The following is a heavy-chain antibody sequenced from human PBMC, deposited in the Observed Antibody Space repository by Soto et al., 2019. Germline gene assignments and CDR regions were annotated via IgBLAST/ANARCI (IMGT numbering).Heavy chain of an antibody. CDR1: GGTFSSYA. V-gene: IGHV1-69*01. Sequence: QVQLVQSGAEVKKPGSSVKVSCKASGGTFSSYAISWVRQAPGQGLEWMGGIIPIFGTANYAQKFQGRVTITADEATSTAYMELSSLRSEDTAVYYCARGRGGSYYPLPGGGVDVWGQGTTVTVSS. CDR3: ARGRGGSYYPLPGGGVDV. CDR2: IIPIFGTA. J-gene: IGHJ6*02. D-gene: IGHD3-10*01.